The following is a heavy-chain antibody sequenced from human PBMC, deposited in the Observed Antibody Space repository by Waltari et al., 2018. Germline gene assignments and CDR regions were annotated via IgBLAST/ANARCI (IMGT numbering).Heavy chain of an antibody. CDR3: ARDNNGYDRYFDY. Sequence: EVQLVESGGGLVQPGGSLRLSCAASGFTFSSYEMNWVRQAPGKGLEWVSYISRSGSTIYYADSVKGRFTISRDKAKNSLYLQIHSLRADDTAVYYCARDNNGYDRYFDYWGQGTLVTVSS. V-gene: IGHV3-48*03. CDR2: ISRSGSTI. CDR1: GFTFSSYE. D-gene: IGHD5-12*01. J-gene: IGHJ4*02.